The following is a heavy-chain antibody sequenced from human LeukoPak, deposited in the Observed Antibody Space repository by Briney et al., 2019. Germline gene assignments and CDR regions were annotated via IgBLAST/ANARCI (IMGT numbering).Heavy chain of an antibody. CDR1: GYTFTSYG. CDR2: VSAYNGNT. D-gene: IGHD6-19*01. V-gene: IGHV1-18*01. CDR3: ARGSGWSGRASFDY. Sequence: ASVKVSCKASGYTFTSYGISWVRQAPGQGLEWMGWVSAYNGNTNYAQQLQGRVTMTTDTSTSTAYMDLRNLRSDGTAVYYCARGSGWSGRASFDYWGQGTLVTVSS. J-gene: IGHJ4*02.